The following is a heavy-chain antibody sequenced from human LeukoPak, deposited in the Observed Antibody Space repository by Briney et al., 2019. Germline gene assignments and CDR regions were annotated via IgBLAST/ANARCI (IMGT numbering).Heavy chain of an antibody. V-gene: IGHV3-23*01. D-gene: IGHD2-15*01. CDR2: ITGSGATT. J-gene: IGHJ4*02. Sequence: GGSLGLSCAASGFTFSGYAMSWVRQAPGKGLEWVSLITGSGATTYYADSVRGRFTVSRDNSKNTLYLQMNSLRAEDTAVYFCAKGDCGGTCLLIDNWGQGTLVTVSS. CDR1: GFTFSGYA. CDR3: AKGDCGGTCLLIDN.